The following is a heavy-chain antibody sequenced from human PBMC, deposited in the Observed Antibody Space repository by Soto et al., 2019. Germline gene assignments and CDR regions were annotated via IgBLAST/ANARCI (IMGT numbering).Heavy chain of an antibody. CDR2: INHSGST. Sequence: PSETLSLTCAVYGGSFSGYYWSWIRQPPGKGLEWIGEINHSGSTNYNPSLKSRVTISVDTSKNQFSLKLSSVTAADTAVYYCARDEYSSSWYSNCYYYGMDVWGQGTTVTVSS. CDR1: GGSFSGYY. J-gene: IGHJ6*02. V-gene: IGHV4-34*01. CDR3: ARDEYSSSWYSNCYYYGMDV. D-gene: IGHD6-13*01.